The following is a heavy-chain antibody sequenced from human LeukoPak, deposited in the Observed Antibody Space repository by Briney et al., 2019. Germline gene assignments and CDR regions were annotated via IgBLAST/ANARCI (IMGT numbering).Heavy chain of an antibody. D-gene: IGHD5-18*01. CDR1: GFTFNTYT. CDR3: AGSIQLWDSDY. CDR2: ITASSTAI. J-gene: IGHJ4*02. Sequence: GGSLRLSCAASGFTFNTYTMNWVRQAPGKGLEWVSSITASSTAIYSADSVKGRFTISRDNAKNSLYLQMNSLRAEDTAVYYCAGSIQLWDSDYWGQGTLVTVSS. V-gene: IGHV3-21*01.